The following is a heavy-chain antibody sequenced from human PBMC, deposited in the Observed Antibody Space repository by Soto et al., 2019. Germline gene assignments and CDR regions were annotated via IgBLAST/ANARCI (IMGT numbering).Heavy chain of an antibody. D-gene: IGHD3-10*01. CDR2: IIPIFGTA. J-gene: IGHJ3*02. V-gene: IGHV1-69*12. Sequence: QVQLVQSGAEVKKPGSSVKVSCKASGGTFSSYAISWVRQAPGQGLEWMGGIIPIFGTANYAQKFQGRVTIXXDXSXXTAYMELSSLRSEDTAVYYCATLIGGGPSPGAFDIWGQGTMVTVSS. CDR1: GGTFSSYA. CDR3: ATLIGGGPSPGAFDI.